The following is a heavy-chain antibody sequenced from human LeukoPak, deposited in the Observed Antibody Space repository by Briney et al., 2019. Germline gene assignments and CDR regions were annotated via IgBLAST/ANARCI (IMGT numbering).Heavy chain of an antibody. V-gene: IGHV1-69*04. CDR3: ARVISGTWLWF. Sequence: ASVKVSCKASGGTFSSYAISWVRQAPGRGHDLMGRIIPTLEIANYVQKFQGRVTITADQSTSTAYMELSSLRPEDTAVYYCARVISGTWLWFWGQGTLVTVSS. D-gene: IGHD1-14*01. J-gene: IGHJ4*02. CDR1: GGTFSSYA. CDR2: IIPTLEIA.